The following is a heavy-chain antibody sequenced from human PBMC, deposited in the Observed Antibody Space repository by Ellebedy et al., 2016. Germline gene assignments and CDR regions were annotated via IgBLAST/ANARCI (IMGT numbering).Heavy chain of an antibody. V-gene: IGHV3-11*01. CDR1: GFTFSHYY. CDR3: ARGTGHFNY. D-gene: IGHD1-1*01. J-gene: IGHJ4*02. CDR2: ISPSSITI. Sequence: GESLKISXAASGFTFSHYYISWIRQTPGKGLEWVTYISPSSITISYTDSVKGRFTISRDNAKNSLYLQLNSLRVEDTAVYFCARGTGHFNYWGQGTLVTVSS.